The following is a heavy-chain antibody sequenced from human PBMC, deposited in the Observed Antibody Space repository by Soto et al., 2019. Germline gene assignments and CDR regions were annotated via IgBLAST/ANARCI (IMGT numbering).Heavy chain of an antibody. Sequence: SQTLSLTCTVSGGSISSYYWSWIRQPPGKGLEWIGYIYYSGSTNYNPSLKSRVTISVDTSKNQFSLKLSSVTAADTAVYYCARVRATGEGWFDPWGQGTLVTVSS. CDR1: GGSISSYY. J-gene: IGHJ5*02. CDR3: ARVRATGEGWFDP. CDR2: IYYSGST. D-gene: IGHD1-26*01. V-gene: IGHV4-59*01.